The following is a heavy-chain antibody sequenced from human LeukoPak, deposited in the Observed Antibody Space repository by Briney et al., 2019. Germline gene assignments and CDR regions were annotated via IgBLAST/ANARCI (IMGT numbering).Heavy chain of an antibody. CDR2: IYSGSNT. D-gene: IGHD5-18*01. CDR1: GFTVSNNY. J-gene: IGHJ4*02. CDR3: ARDTADTAMVPSVDY. V-gene: IGHV3-53*01. Sequence: GGSLRLSCAASGFTVSNNYMSWFRQAPGKGLEWLSVIYSGSNTFYADSVKGRFTISRDNAKNSLYLQMNSLRAEDTAVYYCARDTADTAMVPSVDYWGQGTLVTVSS.